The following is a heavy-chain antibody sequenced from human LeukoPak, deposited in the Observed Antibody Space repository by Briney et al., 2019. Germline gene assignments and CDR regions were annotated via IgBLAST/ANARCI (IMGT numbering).Heavy chain of an antibody. D-gene: IGHD6-6*01. CDR1: GGTFSSYA. V-gene: IGHV1-69*05. CDR3: AIGFIAARPFDY. CDR2: IIPIFGTA. J-gene: IGHJ4*02. Sequence: GASVKVSCKASGGTFSSYAISWVRQAPGQGLEWMGGIIPIFGTANYAQKFQGRVTITTDESTSTAYMELSSLRSEDTAVYYCAIGFIAARPFDYWGQGTLVTVSS.